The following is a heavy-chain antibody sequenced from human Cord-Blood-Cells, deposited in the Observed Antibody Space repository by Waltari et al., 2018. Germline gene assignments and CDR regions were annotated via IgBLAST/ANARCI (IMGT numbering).Heavy chain of an antibody. J-gene: IGHJ3*02. V-gene: IGHV3-33*01. CDR1: GFTFSSYG. D-gene: IGHD5-18*01. CDR2: IWYDGSNK. CDR3: ARDLPDTEDAFDI. Sequence: QVQLVESGGGVVQPGRSLRLSCAASGFTFSSYGMKWVRQAPGKGLEWVAVIWYDGSNKYYADSVKGRFTISRDNSKNTLYLQMNSLRAEDTAVYYCARDLPDTEDAFDIWGQGTMVTVSS.